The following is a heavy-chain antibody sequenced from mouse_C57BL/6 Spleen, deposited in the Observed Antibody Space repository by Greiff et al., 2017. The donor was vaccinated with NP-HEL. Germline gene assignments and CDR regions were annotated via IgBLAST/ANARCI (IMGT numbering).Heavy chain of an antibody. V-gene: IGHV5-4*01. J-gene: IGHJ2*01. D-gene: IGHD1-1*01. CDR1: GFTFSSYA. Sequence: EVQLVESGGGLVKPGGSLKLSCAASGFTFSSYAMSWVRQTPEKRLEWVATISDGGSYTYYPDNVKGRFTISRDNAKNNLYLQMSHLKSEDTAMYYCSRGGFYYGSTFDYWGQGTTLTVSS. CDR3: SRGGFYYGSTFDY. CDR2: ISDGGSYT.